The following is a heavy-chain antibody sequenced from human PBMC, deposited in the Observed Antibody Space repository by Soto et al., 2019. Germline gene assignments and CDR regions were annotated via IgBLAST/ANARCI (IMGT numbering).Heavy chain of an antibody. CDR2: ISDYNGNT. D-gene: IGHD3-10*01. J-gene: IGHJ6*02. CDR1: GYTFSSYG. Sequence: QVQLVQSGVEVKMAGASVKVSCKASGYTFSSYGISWARQAPGQGLEWMGWISDYNGNTHYAQKFQGRLIMTTDTSTXTXXXELXGLRSDDTAAYFCAREGYYSGSGTYSPPRYYGMDVWGQGTTVTVSS. CDR3: AREGYYSGSGTYSPPRYYGMDV. V-gene: IGHV1-18*01.